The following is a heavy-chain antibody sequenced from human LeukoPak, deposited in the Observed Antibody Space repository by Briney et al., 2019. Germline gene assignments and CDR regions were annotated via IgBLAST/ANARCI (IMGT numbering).Heavy chain of an antibody. V-gene: IGHV4-59*01. CDR2: IYYSEST. J-gene: IGHJ3*02. Sequence: ASETLSLTCTVSGGPISSYYWSWIREPPGKGLEWIGYIYYSESTNYNPSLKSRVTISVDTSKNQVSLKLSSVTAADTAVYYCARGKDAFDIWGQGTMVTVSS. CDR1: GGPISSYY. CDR3: ARGKDAFDI.